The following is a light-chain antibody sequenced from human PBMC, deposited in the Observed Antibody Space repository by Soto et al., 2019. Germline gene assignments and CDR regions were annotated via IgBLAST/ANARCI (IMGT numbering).Light chain of an antibody. Sequence: DIQMTQSPSSLSASVGDRVNITCKASQDISNYLNWYQQKPGKAPKLLIYDASDLETGVPSRFSGSGSGTDFTFTINSLQPEDIATYYCQQYDNLPLTFGGGTKVDIK. CDR2: DAS. V-gene: IGKV1-33*01. CDR3: QQYDNLPLT. CDR1: QDISNY. J-gene: IGKJ4*01.